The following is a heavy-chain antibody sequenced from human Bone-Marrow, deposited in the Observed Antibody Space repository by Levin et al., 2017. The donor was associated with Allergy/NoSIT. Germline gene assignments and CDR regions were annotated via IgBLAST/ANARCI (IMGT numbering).Heavy chain of an antibody. CDR2: ISSNSRYI. V-gene: IGHV3-21*01. D-gene: IGHD3-22*01. Sequence: PGGSLRLSCSGSGFIFSDHSINWVRQAPGKGLEWVSSISSNSRYIHYADSVKGRVTISRDNAKRTLYLQMDRVRAEDTAMYYCAKMGDSRSSSRYYFDSWGQGVLVTVSS. J-gene: IGHJ4*02. CDR3: AKMGDSRSSSRYYFDS. CDR1: GFIFSDHS.